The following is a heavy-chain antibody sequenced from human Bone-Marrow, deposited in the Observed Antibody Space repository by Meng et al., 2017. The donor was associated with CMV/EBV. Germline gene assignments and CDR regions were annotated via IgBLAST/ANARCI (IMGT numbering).Heavy chain of an antibody. CDR1: GYTFTSYD. CDR2: MTPRNDNT. V-gene: IGHV1-8*01. D-gene: IGHD5-12*01. Sequence: ASVKVSCKASGYTFTSYDINWVRQATGQGLEWMGWMTPRNDNTAYEQKFQGRVTMTRDTSINTAYMELSSLGSEDTAVYYCARGVDQGVDYWGQGTLVTVSS. CDR3: ARGVDQGVDY. J-gene: IGHJ4*02.